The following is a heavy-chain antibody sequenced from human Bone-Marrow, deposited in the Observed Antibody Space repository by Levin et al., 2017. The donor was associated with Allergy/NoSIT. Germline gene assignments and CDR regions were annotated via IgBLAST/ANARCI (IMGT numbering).Heavy chain of an antibody. J-gene: IGHJ4*02. CDR2: IWYDGSNK. V-gene: IGHV3-33*01. CDR3: ARSSSGSSWSGIDH. D-gene: IGHD6-13*01. Sequence: GGSLRLSCEVSGFSFMSYGMHWVHQAPGKGLEWVAVIWYDGSNKFYGESVKGRLTISRDNSKNTLYLDMNNLKTEDTAVYFCARSSSGSSWSGIDHWGQGTLVIVSS. CDR1: GFSFMSYG.